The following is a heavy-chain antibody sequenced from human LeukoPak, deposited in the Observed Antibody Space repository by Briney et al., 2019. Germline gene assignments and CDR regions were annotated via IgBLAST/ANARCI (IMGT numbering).Heavy chain of an antibody. CDR1: GGTFSSYA. CDR3: ARVPLDIVVVPAAGGRGFYFDY. Sequence: SVKVSCKASGGTFSSYAISWVRQAPGQGLEWMGGIIPIFGTANYAQKFQGRVTITADESTSTAYMELSSLRSEDTAVYYCARVPLDIVVVPAAGGRGFYFDYWGQGTLVTVSS. J-gene: IGHJ4*02. D-gene: IGHD2-2*01. V-gene: IGHV1-69*13. CDR2: IIPIFGTA.